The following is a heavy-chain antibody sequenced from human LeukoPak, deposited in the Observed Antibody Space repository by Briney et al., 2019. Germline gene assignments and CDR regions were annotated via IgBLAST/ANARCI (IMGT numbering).Heavy chain of an antibody. V-gene: IGHV3-74*01. Sequence: SGGSLTLSCAASGFTFSNYWMHWLRHAPGKGLVWVSRINSDARSTSYADSVKGRFTISRDNAKNTLYLQMNSLRAEDTAVYYCARGADTGYSSDSWGQGTLVTVSS. D-gene: IGHD6-19*01. CDR3: ARGADTGYSSDS. J-gene: IGHJ5*02. CDR2: INSDARST. CDR1: GFTFSNYW.